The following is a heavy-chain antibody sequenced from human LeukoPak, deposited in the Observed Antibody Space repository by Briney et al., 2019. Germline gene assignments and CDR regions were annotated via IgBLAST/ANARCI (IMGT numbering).Heavy chain of an antibody. J-gene: IGHJ4*02. D-gene: IGHD2-15*01. V-gene: IGHV3-74*01. CDR2: INSDGSSR. Sequence: GGALKLSFSASGFTFSSYWVHWVRQAPGKGLVWVSRINSDGSSRTYADSVKGRFTISRDNAKNTLSLQMNSLRTEDTAVYYCAREVCIGGSCSVFDYWGQGTLVTVSS. CDR1: GFTFSSYW. CDR3: AREVCIGGSCSVFDY.